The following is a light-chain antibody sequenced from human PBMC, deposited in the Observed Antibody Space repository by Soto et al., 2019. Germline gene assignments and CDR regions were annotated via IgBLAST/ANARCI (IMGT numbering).Light chain of an antibody. J-gene: IGKJ4*01. CDR3: QQYNHWPPLT. CDR2: GAS. V-gene: IGKV3-15*01. CDR1: QSVGRN. Sequence: EIVMTQSPATLSVSPGERATLSCRASQSVGRNLAWYQQKPGQAPRLLIYGASTRATGIPARFSGSGSWTKFTLTISSLQSEDFAIYSCQQYNHWPPLTFGGGTKVEIK.